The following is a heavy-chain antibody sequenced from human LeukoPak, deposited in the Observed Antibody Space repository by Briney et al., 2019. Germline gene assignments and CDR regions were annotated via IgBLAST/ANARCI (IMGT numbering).Heavy chain of an antibody. J-gene: IGHJ6*03. CDR3: ARGPTIYDPYYYYMDV. D-gene: IGHD1-26*01. CDR1: GYTFTGYY. V-gene: IGHV1-2*02. Sequence: ASVKVSCKASGYTFTGYYMHWVRQAPGQGLEWMGWINPNSGGTNYAQKFQGRVTMTRDTSISTAYMELSRLRSDDTAVYYCARGPTIYDPYYYYMDVWGKGTTVTVSS. CDR2: INPNSGGT.